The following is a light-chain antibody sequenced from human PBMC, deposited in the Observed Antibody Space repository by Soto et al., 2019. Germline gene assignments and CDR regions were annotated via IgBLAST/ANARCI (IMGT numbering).Light chain of an antibody. CDR2: GAS. CDR3: QQYGSSPWT. J-gene: IGKJ1*01. Sequence: EIVLTRSPGTLSLSPGERATLSCRASQSVSYYLAWYQQKPGQGPRLLIYGASSRATGIPDRFSGSGSGTDFTLTISRLEPEDFAVYYCQQYGSSPWTFGQGTKVDIK. V-gene: IGKV3-20*01. CDR1: QSVSYY.